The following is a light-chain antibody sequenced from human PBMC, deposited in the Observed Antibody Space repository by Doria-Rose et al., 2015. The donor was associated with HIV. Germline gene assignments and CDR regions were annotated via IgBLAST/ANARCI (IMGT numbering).Light chain of an antibody. CDR3: QQYGTSRGT. V-gene: IGKV3-20*01. Sequence: TQSPGTLSLSPGERATLSCRASQRVKSSYLAWYQQKPGQAPRLLIYDASTRATGIPDRISGSGSGTDFTLTISRLEPEDVAVYYCQQYGTSRGTFGQGTRLEIK. CDR1: QRVKSSY. J-gene: IGKJ5*01. CDR2: DAS.